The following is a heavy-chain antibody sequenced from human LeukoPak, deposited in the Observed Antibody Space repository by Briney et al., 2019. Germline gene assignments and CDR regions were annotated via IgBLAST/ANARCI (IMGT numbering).Heavy chain of an antibody. J-gene: IGHJ4*02. Sequence: PGGSLRLSCAASGSTFSSYGMHWVRQAPGKGLEWVAFIRYDGSNKYYADSVKGRFTISRDNSKNTLYLQMNSLRAEDTAVYYCAKDTIPQLVQIGRYYFDYWGQGTLVTVSS. CDR3: AKDTIPQLVQIGRYYFDY. CDR2: IRYDGSNK. V-gene: IGHV3-30*02. CDR1: GSTFSSYG. D-gene: IGHD6-13*01.